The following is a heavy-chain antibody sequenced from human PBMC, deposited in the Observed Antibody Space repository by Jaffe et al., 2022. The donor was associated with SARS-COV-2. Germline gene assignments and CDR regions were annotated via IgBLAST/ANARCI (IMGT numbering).Heavy chain of an antibody. D-gene: IGHD1-26*01. J-gene: IGHJ6*02. CDR2: IYYSGST. CDR3: ARDSSQWELPGRNYYYYGMDV. V-gene: IGHV4-59*01. Sequence: QVQLQESGPGLVKPSETLSLTCTVSGGSISSYYWSWIRQPPGKGLEWIGYIYYSGSTNYNPSLKSRVTISVDTSKNQFSLKLSSVTAADTAVYYCARDSSQWELPGRNYYYYGMDVWGQGTTVTVSS. CDR1: GGSISSYY.